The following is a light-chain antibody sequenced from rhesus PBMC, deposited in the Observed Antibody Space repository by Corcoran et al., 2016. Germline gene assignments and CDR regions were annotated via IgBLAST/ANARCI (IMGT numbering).Light chain of an antibody. Sequence: DIQMSQSPSSLSASVGDRVTITCRASQGISSYFNWSQQKPGKAPKLLVFYANSLSSGVPSRFSGSGSGTDFTLTISSLQPEDFATYYCQRGNRNPWTFGQGAKVEIK. J-gene: IGKJ1*01. CDR2: YAN. V-gene: IGKV1-32*02. CDR1: QGISSY. CDR3: QRGNRNPWT.